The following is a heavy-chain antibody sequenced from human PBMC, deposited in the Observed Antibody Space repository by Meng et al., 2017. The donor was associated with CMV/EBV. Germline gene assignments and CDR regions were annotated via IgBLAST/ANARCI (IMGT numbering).Heavy chain of an antibody. CDR3: ARDRVDGITGTTSGYDY. V-gene: IGHV4-59*01. CDR1: GGSFSGYY. Sequence: GSLRLSCAVYGGSFSGYYWSWIRQPPGKGLEWIGYIYYSGSTNYNPSLKSRVTISVDTSKNQFSLKLSSVTAADTAVYYCARDRVDGITGTTSGYDYWGQGTLVTVSS. J-gene: IGHJ4*02. CDR2: IYYSGST. D-gene: IGHD1-7*01.